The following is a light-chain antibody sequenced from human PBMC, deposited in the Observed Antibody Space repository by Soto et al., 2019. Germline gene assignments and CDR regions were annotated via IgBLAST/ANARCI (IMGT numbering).Light chain of an antibody. CDR3: QPYYSYPIFT. J-gene: IGKJ3*01. CDR1: QGISSY. Sequence: AIRMTQSPSSFSASTGDRVTITCRASQGISSYLAWYQQKPGKATKLLIYAASTLQSGVPSRFTGSGSETDFTLTISCLQSEDFATYDCQPYYSYPIFTFGPGTKVDIK. CDR2: AAS. V-gene: IGKV1-8*01.